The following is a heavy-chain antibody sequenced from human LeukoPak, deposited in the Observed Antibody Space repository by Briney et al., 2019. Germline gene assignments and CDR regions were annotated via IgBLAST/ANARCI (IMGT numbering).Heavy chain of an antibody. CDR2: IYYSGST. J-gene: IGHJ6*04. V-gene: IGHV4-31*03. CDR3: ARDRSTVTTRVYYGMDV. D-gene: IGHD4-17*01. CDR1: GGPISTGGYY. Sequence: SETLSLTCTVSGGPISTGGYYWSWIRQHPGKGLEWIGYIYYSGSTYYNPSLKSRVTISVDTSKNQFSLKLSSVTAADTAVYYCARDRSTVTTRVYYGMDVWGKGTTVTVSS.